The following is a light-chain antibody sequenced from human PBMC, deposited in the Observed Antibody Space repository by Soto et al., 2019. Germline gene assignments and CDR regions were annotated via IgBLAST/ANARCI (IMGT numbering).Light chain of an antibody. CDR2: EVS. Sequence: QSALTQPASVSGSPGQSFTISCTGTSSDVGGYNYVSWYQQHPGKAPKLMIYEVSNRPSGVSNRFSGSKSGNTASLTISGLQAEDEADYYCSSYTSSSTREVFGGGTKLTVL. V-gene: IGLV2-14*01. CDR1: SSDVGGYNY. CDR3: SSYTSSSTREV. J-gene: IGLJ3*02.